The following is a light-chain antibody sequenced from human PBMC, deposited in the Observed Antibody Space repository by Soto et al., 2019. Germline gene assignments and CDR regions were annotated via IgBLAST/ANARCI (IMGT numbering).Light chain of an antibody. J-gene: IGKJ2*01. CDR2: GAS. CDR1: QRVSSTF. CDR3: QRYGISYT. Sequence: ESVLTQSPGTLSLSPGERATLSCRASQRVSSTFLAWYRQKPRQAPRLLIYGASPRAPGIPDRFSGSGSGTDYTLTISRLEREDFAVYYCQRYGISYTFGQGTKLEIK. V-gene: IGKV3-20*01.